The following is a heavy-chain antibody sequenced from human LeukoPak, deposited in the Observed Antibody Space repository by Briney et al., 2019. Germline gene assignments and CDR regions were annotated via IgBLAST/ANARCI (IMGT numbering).Heavy chain of an antibody. V-gene: IGHV4-59*01. J-gene: IGHJ4*01. CDR1: GGSINSYY. CDR3: TSGGMVSGDF. CDR2: IYYSGST. D-gene: IGHD2-8*01. Sequence: PSETLSLTCTVSGGSINSYYWSWIRQPPGKGLEWIGYIYYSGSTNYNPSLKSRVTISRDTSKNQFSLKLRSVTAADTAVYYCTSGGMVSGDFWRHGTLVTVSS.